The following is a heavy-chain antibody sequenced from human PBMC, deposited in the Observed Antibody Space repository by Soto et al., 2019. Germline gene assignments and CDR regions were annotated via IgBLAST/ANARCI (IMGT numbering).Heavy chain of an antibody. CDR1: SYG. V-gene: IGHV3-33*01. CDR2: IWYGGSNK. Sequence: SYGLHWVRQAPGKGLEWVAVIWYGGSNKYYADSVKGRFTISRDNSKNTLYLQMNSLRAEDTAVYYCARNMNRALEIVVAVDYWGQGTLVTVSS. CDR3: ARNMNRALEIVVAVDY. J-gene: IGHJ4*02. D-gene: IGHD3-22*01.